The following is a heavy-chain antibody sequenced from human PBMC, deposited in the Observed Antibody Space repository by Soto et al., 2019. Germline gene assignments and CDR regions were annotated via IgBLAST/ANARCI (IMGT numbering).Heavy chain of an antibody. J-gene: IGHJ4*02. CDR1: GFTFSNAW. Sequence: GGSLRLSCAASGFTFSNAWMSWVRQAPGKGLEWVGRIKSKTDGGTTDYAAPVKGRFTISRDDSKNTLYLQMNSLKTEDTAVYYCTTDAIVVVADFDYWGQGTLVTVSS. CDR3: TTDAIVVVADFDY. V-gene: IGHV3-15*01. CDR2: IKSKTDGGTT. D-gene: IGHD2-15*01.